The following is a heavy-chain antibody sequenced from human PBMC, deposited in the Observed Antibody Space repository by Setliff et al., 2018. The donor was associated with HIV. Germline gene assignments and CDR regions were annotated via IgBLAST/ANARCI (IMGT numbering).Heavy chain of an antibody. V-gene: IGHV4-34*01. CDR1: GGSFSGYF. Sequence: PSETLSLTCAVYGGSFSGYFWSWVRQSPGKGLEWIGEINHNRKTNYNPSLKSRVTISIDRSKNQFSLKLSSVTAADTAVYYCARGIPALGTSYYFDYWGQGTRVTVSS. D-gene: IGHD6-13*01. J-gene: IGHJ4*02. CDR3: ARGIPALGTSYYFDY. CDR2: INHNRKT.